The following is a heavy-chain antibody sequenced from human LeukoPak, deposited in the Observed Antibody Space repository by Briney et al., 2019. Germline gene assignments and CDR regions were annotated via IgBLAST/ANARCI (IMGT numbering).Heavy chain of an antibody. CDR1: GFTFSSYS. J-gene: IGHJ4*02. Sequence: PGGSLRLSCAASGFTFSSYSMNWVRQAPGKGLEWVSSISSSSSYIYYADSVKGRFTISRDNAKNTLYLQMNSLRAEDTAVYYCARDRVEAPDYWGQGTLVTVSS. CDR3: ARDRVEAPDY. CDR2: ISSSSSYI. V-gene: IGHV3-21*01. D-gene: IGHD3-10*01.